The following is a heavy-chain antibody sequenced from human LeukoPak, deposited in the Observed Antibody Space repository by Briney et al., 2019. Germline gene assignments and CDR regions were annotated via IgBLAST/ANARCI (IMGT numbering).Heavy chain of an antibody. V-gene: IGHV1-69*13. CDR1: GGTFSSYA. Sequence: GASVKVSCTASGGTFSSYAISWVRQAPGQGLEWMGGIIPIFGTANYAQKFQGRVTITADESTSTAYMELSSLRSEDTAVYYCARDPYYYDEYYFDYWGQGTLVTVSS. D-gene: IGHD3-22*01. CDR2: IIPIFGTA. J-gene: IGHJ4*02. CDR3: ARDPYYYDEYYFDY.